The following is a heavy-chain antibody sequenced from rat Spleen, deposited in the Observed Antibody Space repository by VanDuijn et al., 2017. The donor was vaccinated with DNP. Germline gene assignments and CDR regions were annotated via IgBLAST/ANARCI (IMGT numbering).Heavy chain of an antibody. CDR3: ARQTYDGYYRDYFDY. CDR1: EFTFSRSD. CDR2: ISYEGSST. D-gene: IGHD1-12*03. J-gene: IGHJ2*01. Sequence: EVQLVESGGGLVQPGRSLKISCVASEFTFSRSDVAWVRQAPKKGLEWVATISYEGSSTYYRDSVKGRFTISRDNAKSTLYLQMNSLRSEDTATYYCARQTYDGYYRDYFDYWGQGVMVTVSS. V-gene: IGHV5-7*01.